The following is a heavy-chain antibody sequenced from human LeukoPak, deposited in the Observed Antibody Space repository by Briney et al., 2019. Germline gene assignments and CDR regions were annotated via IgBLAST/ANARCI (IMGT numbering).Heavy chain of an antibody. J-gene: IGHJ4*02. CDR3: ARHSYDSSGEETSFDY. CDR1: GGSISSYY. D-gene: IGHD3-22*01. CDR2: IYYSGST. Sequence: PETLSLTCTVSGGSISSYYWSWIRQPPGKGLEWIGYIYYSGSTNYNPSLKSRVTISVDTSKNQFSLKLSSVTAADTAVYYCARHSYDSSGEETSFDYWGQGTLVTVSS. V-gene: IGHV4-59*08.